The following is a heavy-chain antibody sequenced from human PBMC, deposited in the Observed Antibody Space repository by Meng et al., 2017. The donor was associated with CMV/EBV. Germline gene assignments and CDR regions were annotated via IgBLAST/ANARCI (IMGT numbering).Heavy chain of an antibody. V-gene: IGHV4-34*01. D-gene: IGHD2-15*01. J-gene: IGHJ6*02. CDR2: INHSGST. CDR1: GGSFTAYY. Sequence: SETLSLTCAVYGGSFTAYYWSWIHQPPGKGLEWIGEINHSGSTNYNPSLKSRVTISVDTSKNQFSLKLSSVTAADTAVYYCARGGDGYCSGGSCYSSYYYGMDVWGQGTTVTVSS. CDR3: ARGGDGYCSGGSCYSSYYYGMDV.